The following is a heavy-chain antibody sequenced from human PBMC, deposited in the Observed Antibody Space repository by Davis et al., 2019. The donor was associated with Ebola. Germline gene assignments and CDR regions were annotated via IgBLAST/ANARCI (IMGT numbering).Heavy chain of an antibody. Sequence: GESLKISCKGSGHSFTGYWIGWVRQMPGKGLEWMGIIYPANSDTNYSPSFQGQVTISADKAISTTYLQWSSLTASDTAMYYCARGDTLRPFDYWGQGTLVTVSS. CDR3: ARGDTLRPFDY. CDR1: GHSFTGYW. D-gene: IGHD5-18*01. V-gene: IGHV5-51*01. CDR2: IYPANSDT. J-gene: IGHJ4*02.